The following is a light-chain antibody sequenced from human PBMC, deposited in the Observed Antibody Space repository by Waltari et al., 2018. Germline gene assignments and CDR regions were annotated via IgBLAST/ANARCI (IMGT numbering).Light chain of an antibody. CDR1: SSDVGIYNL. V-gene: IGLV2-23*02. Sequence: QSALTQPASVSGSPGQSITISCTGTSSDVGIYNLVSWFQQQPGKDPKLMLYEVSKRPSWVSIRFSGSKSGNTASLTISGLQAEDEADYYCCSYAGGSTFVFGIGTKVTVL. J-gene: IGLJ1*01. CDR2: EVS. CDR3: CSYAGGSTFV.